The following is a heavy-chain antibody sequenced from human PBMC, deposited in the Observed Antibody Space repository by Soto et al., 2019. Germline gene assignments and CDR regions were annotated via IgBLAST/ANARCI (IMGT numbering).Heavy chain of an antibody. CDR1: GFTFIDSG. Sequence: PGGSLRLSCAASGFTFIDSGVHWVRQASGKGLEWVGRIKTKSSNYATAYAASVKGRFTISRDDSKNMAYLQINSLKTEDTAMYYCRAMAGIDYWGQGTLVTVS. CDR3: RAMAGIDY. D-gene: IGHD6-19*01. CDR2: IKTKSSNYAT. J-gene: IGHJ4*02. V-gene: IGHV3-73*01.